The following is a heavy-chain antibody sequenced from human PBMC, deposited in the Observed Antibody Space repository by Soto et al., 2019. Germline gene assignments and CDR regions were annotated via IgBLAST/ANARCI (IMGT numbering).Heavy chain of an antibody. D-gene: IGHD3-16*02. J-gene: IGHJ4*02. CDR3: ARLALGELSPHY. CDR2: IYYSGST. V-gene: IGHV4-59*01. Sequence: SETLSLTCTVSGGSISSYYWSWIRQPPGKGLEWIGYIYYSGSTNYNPSLKSRVTISVDTSKNQFSLKLSSVTAADTAVYYCARLALGELSPHYWGQGTLVTVSS. CDR1: GGSISSYY.